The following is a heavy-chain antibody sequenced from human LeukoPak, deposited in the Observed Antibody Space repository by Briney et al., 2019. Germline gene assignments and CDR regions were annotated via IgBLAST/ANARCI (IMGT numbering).Heavy chain of an antibody. CDR2: IYYSGST. Sequence: LSETLSLTCTVSGDSVSSSNYYWAWIRQPPGKGLEWIGNIYYSGSTYYNPSLKSRLTISVDTSKNQFSLKLTSVTAADTAVYYCARLNKPGWFDPWGQGTLVTVSS. D-gene: IGHD1-14*01. CDR3: ARLNKPGWFDP. CDR1: GDSVSSSNYY. J-gene: IGHJ5*02. V-gene: IGHV4-39*01.